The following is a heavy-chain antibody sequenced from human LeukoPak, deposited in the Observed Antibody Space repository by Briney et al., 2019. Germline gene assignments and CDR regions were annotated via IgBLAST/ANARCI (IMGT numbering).Heavy chain of an antibody. Sequence: GGSLRLSCAASGFTFSSYSMNWVRQAPGKGLEWVSAISGSGGSTYYADSVKGRFTISRDNSKNTLYLQMNSLRAEDTAVYYCAKDRWLQSEGLIDYWGQGTLVTVSS. CDR2: ISGSGGST. D-gene: IGHD5-24*01. J-gene: IGHJ4*02. V-gene: IGHV3-23*01. CDR1: GFTFSSYS. CDR3: AKDRWLQSEGLIDY.